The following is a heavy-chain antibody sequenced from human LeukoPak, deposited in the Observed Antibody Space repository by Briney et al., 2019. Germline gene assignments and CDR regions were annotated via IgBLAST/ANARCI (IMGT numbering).Heavy chain of an antibody. CDR2: INAGNGNT. D-gene: IGHD3-10*01. Sequence: ASVKVSCKASGYTFTSYAMHWVRQAPGQRLEWMGWINAGNGNTIYSQKFQGRVTITRDTSASTAYMELSSLRSEDTAVYYCARTVTMVRGVITLFGYWGQGTLVTVSS. V-gene: IGHV1-3*01. CDR3: ARTVTMVRGVITLFGY. J-gene: IGHJ4*02. CDR1: GYTFTSYA.